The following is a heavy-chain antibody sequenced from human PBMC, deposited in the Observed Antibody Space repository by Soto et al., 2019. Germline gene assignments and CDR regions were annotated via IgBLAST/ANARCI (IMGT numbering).Heavy chain of an antibody. Sequence: GESLKISCKGSGYTFTDYWIGWVRQLPGKGLEWTGIIYPGDSDTRYSPSFQGHVTITVDKSTNTAYLQWNTLRSEDTAVYYCARVERWFGELNDLYYYYYGMDVWGQGTTVTVSS. CDR2: IYPGDSDT. CDR1: GYTFTDYW. J-gene: IGHJ6*02. V-gene: IGHV5-51*01. CDR3: ARVERWFGELNDLYYYYYGMDV. D-gene: IGHD3-10*01.